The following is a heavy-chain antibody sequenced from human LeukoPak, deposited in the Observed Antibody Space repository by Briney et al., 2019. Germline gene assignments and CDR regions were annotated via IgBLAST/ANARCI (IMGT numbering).Heavy chain of an antibody. D-gene: IGHD5-18*01. CDR2: INPSGGST. CDR1: GGTFSSYA. V-gene: IGHV1-46*01. J-gene: IGHJ4*02. Sequence: GASVKVSCKASGGTFSSYAISWVRQAPGQGLEWMGIINPSGGSTSYAQKFQGRVTMTRDMSTSTVYMELSSLRSEDTAVYYCARDNGIQLWSMGYWGQGTLVTVSS. CDR3: ARDNGIQLWSMGY.